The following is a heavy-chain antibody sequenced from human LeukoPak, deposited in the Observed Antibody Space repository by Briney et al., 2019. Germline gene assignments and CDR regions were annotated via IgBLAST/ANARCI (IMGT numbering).Heavy chain of an antibody. CDR2: IHYSGTT. V-gene: IGHV4-39*07. D-gene: IGHD3-3*01. CDR3: ARALDSSYYDFWSGYHTYYFDY. J-gene: IGHJ4*02. Sequence: SETLSLTCTVSGDSITSRSYYWGWIRQAPGKGLEWIASIHYSGTTYYKPSLKSRVTISVDTSKNQFSLKLSSVTTADTAVYYCARALDSSYYDFWSGYHTYYFDYWGQGTLVTVSS. CDR1: GDSITSRSYY.